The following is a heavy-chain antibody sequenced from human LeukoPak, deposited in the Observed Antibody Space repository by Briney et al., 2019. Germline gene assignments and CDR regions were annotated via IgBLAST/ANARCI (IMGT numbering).Heavy chain of an antibody. J-gene: IGHJ5*02. CDR1: GFISSSYG. Sequence: GGSLRLSCAASGFISSSYGMDWVRQAPGKGLEWVAFIRYDGSNKYYADSVKGRFTISRDNSKNTLYLQMNSLRAEDTAVYYCAKVGGWEPYNWFDPWGQGTLVTVSS. D-gene: IGHD1-26*01. CDR3: AKVGGWEPYNWFDP. CDR2: IRYDGSNK. V-gene: IGHV3-30*02.